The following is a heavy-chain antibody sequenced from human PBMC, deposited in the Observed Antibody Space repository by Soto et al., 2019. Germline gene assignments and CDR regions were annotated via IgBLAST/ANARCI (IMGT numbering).Heavy chain of an antibody. V-gene: IGHV1-69*06. Sequence: SVKVSCKASGGTFSSYAISWVRQAPGQGLEWMGGIIPIFGTANYAQKFQGRVTITADKSTSTAYMELSSLRSEDTAVYYCARSVVVTAGFDPWGQGTLVTVSS. D-gene: IGHD2-21*02. CDR1: GGTFSSYA. CDR3: ARSVVVTAGFDP. J-gene: IGHJ5*02. CDR2: IIPIFGTA.